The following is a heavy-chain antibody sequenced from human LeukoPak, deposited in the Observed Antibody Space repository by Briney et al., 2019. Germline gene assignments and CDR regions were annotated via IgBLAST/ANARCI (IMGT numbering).Heavy chain of an antibody. V-gene: IGHV3-21*06. CDR3: ARVLGASEDYLWGSFRF. CDR2: ISGSSSYI. CDR1: GFTFRTYS. D-gene: IGHD3-16*02. Sequence: GGSLRLSCAASGFTFRTYSMNWVRQAPGKGLEWVSSISGSSSYIHYADSVKGRFTISRDNAKNSVYLQMNSLRAEDTALYYYARVLGASEDYLWGSFRFWGQGTLVTVSS. J-gene: IGHJ4*02.